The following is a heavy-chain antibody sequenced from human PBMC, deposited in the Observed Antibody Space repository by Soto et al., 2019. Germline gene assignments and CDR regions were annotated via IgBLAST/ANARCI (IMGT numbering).Heavy chain of an antibody. V-gene: IGHV3-23*01. Sequence: PGGSLRLSCAAPGFTFNNYAISWVRQAPGKGLEWVSVISGSGDGTYYADSVKGRFTISRDNSKNTLYLHMNSLKLEDTAVYYCAKDPGYCSFGRCSRVDYWGQGTLVTVSS. CDR1: GFTFNNYA. CDR3: AKDPGYCSFGRCSRVDY. J-gene: IGHJ4*02. D-gene: IGHD2-15*01. CDR2: ISGSGDGT.